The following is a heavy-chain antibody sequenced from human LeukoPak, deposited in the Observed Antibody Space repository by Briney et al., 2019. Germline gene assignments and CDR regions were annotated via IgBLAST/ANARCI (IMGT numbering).Heavy chain of an antibody. J-gene: IGHJ5*02. CDR3: AKGGYYDFWSGYSNWLDP. CDR1: GFTFSSYG. CDR2: IRYDGSNK. D-gene: IGHD3-3*01. Sequence: PGGSLRLSCAASGFTFSSYGMHWVRQAPGKGLEWVAFIRYDGSNKYYADSVKGRFTISRDNSKNTLYLQMNSLRAEDTAVYYCAKGGYYDFWSGYSNWLDPWGQGTLVTVSS. V-gene: IGHV3-30*02.